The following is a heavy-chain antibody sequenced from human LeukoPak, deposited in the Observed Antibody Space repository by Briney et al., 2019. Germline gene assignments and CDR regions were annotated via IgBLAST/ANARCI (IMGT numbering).Heavy chain of an antibody. J-gene: IGHJ3*02. CDR3: ASGYCSGGSCYSDAFDI. CDR2: IGSSSSTI. D-gene: IGHD2-15*01. CDR1: GFTFSSYS. Sequence: PGGSLRLSCAASGFTFSSYSMNWVRQAPGKGLEWVSYIGSSSSTIYYADSVKGRFTISRDNAKNSLYLQMNSLRAEDTAVYYCASGYCSGGSCYSDAFDIWGQGTMVTVSS. V-gene: IGHV3-48*01.